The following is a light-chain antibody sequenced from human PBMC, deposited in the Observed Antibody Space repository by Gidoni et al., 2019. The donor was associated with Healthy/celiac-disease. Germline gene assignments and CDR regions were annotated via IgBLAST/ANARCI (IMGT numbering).Light chain of an antibody. CDR1: QTLSSHS. J-gene: IGKJ4*01. V-gene: IGKV3-20*01. CDR3: KQYGGSPLT. Sequence: EIVLTQSPGTLSLSPGERATLSCRASQTLSSHSVAWYQQKPGQAPRLVIYGASSRATGIPDRFSGSGSGTDFTLIITRLEPEDFALYYCKQYGGSPLTFGGGTKIE. CDR2: GAS.